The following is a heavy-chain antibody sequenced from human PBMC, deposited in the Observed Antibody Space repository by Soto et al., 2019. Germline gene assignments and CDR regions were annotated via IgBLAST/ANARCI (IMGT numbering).Heavy chain of an antibody. D-gene: IGHD3-22*01. V-gene: IGHV1-18*01. CDR2: ISAYNGNT. CDR3: ARVSLYYYDSSGPVYFDY. CDR1: GYTFTSYG. Sequence: QVQLVQSGAEVKKPGASVKVCCKASGYTFTSYGITWVRQAPGQGLEWMGWISAYNGNTNYAQKLQGRVTMTTDTSTSTAYMELRSLRSDDTAVYYCARVSLYYYDSSGPVYFDYWGQGTLVTVSS. J-gene: IGHJ4*02.